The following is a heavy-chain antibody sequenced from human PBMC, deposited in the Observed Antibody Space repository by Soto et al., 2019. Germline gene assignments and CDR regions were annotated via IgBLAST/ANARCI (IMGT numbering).Heavy chain of an antibody. CDR2: NSYSGST. CDR1: GGSTSSYY. Sequence: PSETLSLTCTVTGGSTSSYYWSWLRQPPGKGLEWIGYNSYSGSTDYNPSLKSRVTISVDTSKNQFSLKLSSVTAADTAVYYCARCIAAAGTPIDYWGQGTLVTVSS. V-gene: IGHV4-59*08. D-gene: IGHD6-13*01. J-gene: IGHJ4*02. CDR3: ARCIAAAGTPIDY.